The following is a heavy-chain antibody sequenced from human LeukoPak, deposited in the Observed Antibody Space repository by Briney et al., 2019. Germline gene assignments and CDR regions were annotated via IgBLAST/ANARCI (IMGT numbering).Heavy chain of an antibody. Sequence: PSETLSLTCAVSGASISSGGSSWSWIRQPPGKGLEWIGYIYPSGNTYYNPSFKSRVTISLDKSKNQFSLNLTSVTAADTAVYYCARVRSSNGDSYYFDYWGQGALVTVSS. CDR1: GASISSGGSS. CDR3: ARVRSSNGDSYYFDY. J-gene: IGHJ4*02. D-gene: IGHD2-8*01. V-gene: IGHV4-30-2*01. CDR2: IYPSGNT.